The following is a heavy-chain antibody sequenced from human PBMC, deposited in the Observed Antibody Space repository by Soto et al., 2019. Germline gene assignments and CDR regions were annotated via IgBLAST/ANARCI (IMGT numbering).Heavy chain of an antibody. CDR2: VYYNGNT. V-gene: IGHV4-59*01. Sequence: QVQLQGSGPGLVKPSETLSLRCSVSGGSISTYHWSWIRQPPGKRLEWIGNVYYNGNTNYKPSVKSRVSISVDTSQNQFFLRLSSVAAADTAVYYCARGGATGYLDSWGQGTRVIVSS. J-gene: IGHJ4*02. CDR3: ARGGATGYLDS. CDR1: GGSISTYH. D-gene: IGHD4-4*01.